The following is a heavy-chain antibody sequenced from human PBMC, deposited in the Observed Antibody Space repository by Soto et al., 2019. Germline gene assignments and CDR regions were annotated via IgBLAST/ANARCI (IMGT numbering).Heavy chain of an antibody. J-gene: IGHJ4*02. CDR2: ISTYNGNT. CDR3: ARLNRGTYDY. V-gene: IGHV1-18*04. CDR1: GYTFTSYG. Sequence: ASVKVSCKASGYTFTSYGISWVRQAPGQGLEWLGWISTYNGNTNSAPRLQGRLTLTTDTSTNTAYMELRSLTSDDTAVYYCARLNRGTYDYWGQGALVTVSS.